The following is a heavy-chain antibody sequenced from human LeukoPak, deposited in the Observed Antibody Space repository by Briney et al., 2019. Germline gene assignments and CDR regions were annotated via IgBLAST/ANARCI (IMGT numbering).Heavy chain of an antibody. CDR3: AKIMGFIPVAVTFEY. Sequence: PGGSLRLSCAATGFTFSKYGMSWVRQAPGKGLEWVASMSGSSGSTYYADSAKGRFTISRDNSENTLYLQMDSLRAEDTATYYCAKIMGFIPVAVTFEYWGQGTLVSVSS. J-gene: IGHJ4*02. CDR1: GFTFSKYG. D-gene: IGHD6-19*01. CDR2: MSGSSGST. V-gene: IGHV3-23*01.